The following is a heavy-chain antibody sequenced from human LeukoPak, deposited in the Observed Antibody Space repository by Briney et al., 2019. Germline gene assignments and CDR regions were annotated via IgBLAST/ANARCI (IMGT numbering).Heavy chain of an antibody. J-gene: IGHJ4*02. Sequence: LPGGSLRLSCAASGFTFSSYGMHWVRQAPGKGLEWVAVIWYDGSNKYYADSVKGRFTISRDNSKNTLYLQMNSLRAEDTAVYYCARVGAYSSGWYDYWGQGTLVTVSS. CDR3: ARVGAYSSGWYDY. CDR2: IWYDGSNK. V-gene: IGHV3-33*01. CDR1: GFTFSSYG. D-gene: IGHD6-19*01.